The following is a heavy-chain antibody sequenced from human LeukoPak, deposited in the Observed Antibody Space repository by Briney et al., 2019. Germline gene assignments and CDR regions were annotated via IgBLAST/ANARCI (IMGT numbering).Heavy chain of an antibody. V-gene: IGHV3-48*01. CDR1: GFTFNTYT. Sequence: GGSLRLSCAASGFTFNTYTMNWVRQAPGKGLEWVSYISGSSGIIDYADSVRGRFTISRDNAKNSLYLQMNSLRAEDTAVYYCARADSSGWYPLFDYWGQGTLVTVSS. D-gene: IGHD6-19*01. CDR2: ISGSSGII. J-gene: IGHJ4*02. CDR3: ARADSSGWYPLFDY.